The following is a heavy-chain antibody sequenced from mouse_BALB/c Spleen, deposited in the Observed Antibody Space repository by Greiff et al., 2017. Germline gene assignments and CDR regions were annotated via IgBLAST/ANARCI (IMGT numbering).Heavy chain of an antibody. D-gene: IGHD2-1*01. V-gene: IGHV5-6-5*01. J-gene: IGHJ2*01. CDR3: ARRGNYVGYFDY. CDR1: GFTFSSYA. Sequence: EVQRVESGGGLVKPGGSLKLSCAASGFTFSSYAMSWVRQTPEKRLEWVASISSGGSTYYPDSVKGRFTISRDNARNILYLQMSSLRSEDTAMYYCARRGNYVGYFDYWGQGTTLTVSS. CDR2: ISSGGST.